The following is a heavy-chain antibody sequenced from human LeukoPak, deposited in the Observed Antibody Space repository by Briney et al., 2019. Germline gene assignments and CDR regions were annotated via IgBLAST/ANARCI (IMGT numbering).Heavy chain of an antibody. J-gene: IGHJ4*02. D-gene: IGHD3-16*01. V-gene: IGHV3-23*01. CDR3: AKDRNAIQAIWGSKTFDY. CDR1: AFTFSIYA. CDR2: ISGSGGST. Sequence: PGGSLRLSCAASAFTFSIYAMSWVRQAPGKGLEWVSVISGSGGSTYYADSVKGRFTISRDNSKNTLYLQMNSLRAEDTAVYFCAKDRNAIQAIWGSKTFDYWGQGTLVTVSS.